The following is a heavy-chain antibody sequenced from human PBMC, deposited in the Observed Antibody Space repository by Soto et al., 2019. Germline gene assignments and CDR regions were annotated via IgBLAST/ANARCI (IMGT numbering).Heavy chain of an antibody. D-gene: IGHD6-13*01. V-gene: IGHV1-18*01. CDR2: ISTYNGKT. J-gene: IGHJ4*02. CDR1: GYTFISYG. CDR3: ARYGYATSWVGILHTGVHGVEIDF. Sequence: QVKLVQSGAEVKKAGASVKVSCKASGYTFISYGIAWVRQAPGQGLEGMGWISTYNGKTNYAQKFQDRVTMTTVTSTSTAYMDVRILRSDDTALYYCARYGYATSWVGILHTGVHGVEIDFWGQGTLVTVSS.